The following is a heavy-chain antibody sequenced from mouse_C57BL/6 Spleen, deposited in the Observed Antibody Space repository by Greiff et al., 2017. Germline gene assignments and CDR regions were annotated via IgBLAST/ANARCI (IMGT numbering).Heavy chain of an antibody. CDR3: AREGMITKYFDY. Sequence: QVQLQQPGAELVKPGASVKLSCKASGYTLTSYWMHLMKQRPGSGLELIGMIHPNCGSTNYNEKFKSKATLTVDKSSSKAYLQLSSLTSADTAVYYCAREGMITKYFDYWGQGTTLTVSS. CDR2: IHPNCGST. CDR1: GYTLTSYW. D-gene: IGHD2-4*01. J-gene: IGHJ2*01. V-gene: IGHV1-64*01.